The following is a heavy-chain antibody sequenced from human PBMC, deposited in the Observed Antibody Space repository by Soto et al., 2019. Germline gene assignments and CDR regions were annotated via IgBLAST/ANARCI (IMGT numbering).Heavy chain of an antibody. D-gene: IGHD5-12*01. J-gene: IGHJ5*02. CDR3: ARVYSGYDYRGWFDP. CDR2: IYYSGIT. V-gene: IGHV4-31*02. CDR1: GGSISSGGYY. Sequence: LCGGSISSGGYYWSWIRQHPGKGLEWIGYIYYSGITYNNPSLKSRVTISVDTSKNQFSLKLSSVTAADTAVYYCARVYSGYDYRGWFDPWGQGSLVTVSS.